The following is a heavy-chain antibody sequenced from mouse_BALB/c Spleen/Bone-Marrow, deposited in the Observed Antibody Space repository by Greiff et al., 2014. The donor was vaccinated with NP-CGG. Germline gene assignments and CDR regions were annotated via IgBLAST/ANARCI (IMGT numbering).Heavy chain of an antibody. J-gene: IGHJ2*01. CDR3: NYYGNTVDD. CDR1: GYTFTDHA. V-gene: IGHV1S53*02. Sequence: LVESDAELVKPGASVKISCKASGYTFTDHAIHWVKQKPEQGLEWIGYISPGTGSIKYNEKFKDKVTLTGDKSSSTAYMQLNSLTSEDSTGYFCNYYGNTVDDWGQGTTLTVSS. D-gene: IGHD1-1*01. CDR2: ISPGTGSI.